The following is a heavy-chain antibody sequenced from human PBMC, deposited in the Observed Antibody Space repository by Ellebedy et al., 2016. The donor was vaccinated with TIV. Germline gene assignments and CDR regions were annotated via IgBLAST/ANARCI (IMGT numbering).Heavy chain of an antibody. J-gene: IGHJ6*03. CDR3: ARQGDLVYYYYYMDV. CDR2: IIPIFGTA. Sequence: SVKVSCXASGGTFSSYAISWVRQAPGQGLEWMGGIIPIFGTANYAQKFQGRVTITADESTSTAYMELSSLRSEDTAVYYCARQGDLVYYYYYMDVWGQGTTVTVSS. D-gene: IGHD3-16*01. V-gene: IGHV1-69*13. CDR1: GGTFSSYA.